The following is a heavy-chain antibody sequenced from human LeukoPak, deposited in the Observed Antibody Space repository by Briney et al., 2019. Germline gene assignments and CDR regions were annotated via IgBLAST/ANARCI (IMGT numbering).Heavy chain of an antibody. J-gene: IGHJ2*01. V-gene: IGHV3-74*01. Sequence: GGSLRLSCAASGFTFSTYWMHWVRQVPGKGLVWVSRINTDGSTTTYADSVKDRFTISRDNAKNTLYLQMNSLRAEDTAVYYCIRESNHYESSTSPGYFDLWGRGTLVTVSS. CDR1: GFTFSTYW. CDR3: IRESNHYESSTSPGYFDL. D-gene: IGHD3-22*01. CDR2: INTDGSTT.